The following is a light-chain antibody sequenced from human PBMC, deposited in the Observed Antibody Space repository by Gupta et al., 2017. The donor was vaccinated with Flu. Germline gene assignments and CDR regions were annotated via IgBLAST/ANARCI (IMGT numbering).Light chain of an antibody. CDR3: SSYTSRNTLV. Sequence: ITISCTETSSDVGRYNYVSWYQQHPGKVPKLMIYEDSNRPSGVSNRFSGSESGNTASLTISGLQAEDEADYYCSSYTSRNTLVFGGGTKLTVL. V-gene: IGLV2-14*01. CDR1: SSDVGRYNY. CDR2: EDS. J-gene: IGLJ2*01.